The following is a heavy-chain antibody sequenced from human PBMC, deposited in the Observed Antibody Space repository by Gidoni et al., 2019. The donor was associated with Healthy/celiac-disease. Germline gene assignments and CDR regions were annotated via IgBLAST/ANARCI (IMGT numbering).Heavy chain of an antibody. CDR1: GFTFSSYS. V-gene: IGHV3-48*02. D-gene: IGHD6-19*01. J-gene: IGHJ4*02. Sequence: EVQLVASGGGLVQPGGSLRLSCAASGFTFSSYSMNWVRQAPGKGLEWVSYISSSSSTIYYADSVKGRFTISRDNAKNSLYLQMNSLRDEDTAVYYCARDQAAVAGTSFDYWGQGTLVTVSS. CDR2: ISSSSSTI. CDR3: ARDQAAVAGTSFDY.